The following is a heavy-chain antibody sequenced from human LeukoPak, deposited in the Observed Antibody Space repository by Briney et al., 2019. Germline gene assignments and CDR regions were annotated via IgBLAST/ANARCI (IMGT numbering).Heavy chain of an antibody. V-gene: IGHV3-23*01. J-gene: IGHJ4*02. CDR1: GFTFSSYA. D-gene: IGHD2-2*01. Sequence: PPGGSLRLSCAASGFTFSSYAMSWVRQAPGKGLEWVSAISGSGGSTYYADSVKGRFTISRDNSKNTLYLQMNSLRAEDTAVYYCAKDWRDIVVVPAATFDYWGQGTLVTVSS. CDR3: AKDWRDIVVVPAATFDY. CDR2: ISGSGGST.